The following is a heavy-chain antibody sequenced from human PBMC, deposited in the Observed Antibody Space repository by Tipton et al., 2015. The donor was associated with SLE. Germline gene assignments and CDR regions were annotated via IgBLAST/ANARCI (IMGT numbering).Heavy chain of an antibody. CDR1: GGSISSGGYY. J-gene: IGHJ4*02. V-gene: IGHV4-61*09. Sequence: TLSLTCTVSGGSISSGGYYWSWIRQHPGKGLEWIGHIYTSGSTNYNPSLKSRVTISVDTSKNQFSLKLSSVTAADTAVYYCASGIAAAGTFDYWGQGTLVTVSS. D-gene: IGHD6-13*01. CDR3: ASGIAAAGTFDY. CDR2: IYTSGST.